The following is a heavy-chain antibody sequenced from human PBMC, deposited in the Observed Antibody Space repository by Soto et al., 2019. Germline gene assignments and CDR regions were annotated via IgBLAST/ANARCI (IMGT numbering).Heavy chain of an antibody. Sequence: LSLTCTVSGGSISSYYWSWIRHPPVKGLEWIGYIYYSGSTNYNPSLKSRVTISVGTSKNQFSLKLSSVTAADTAVYYCARDGYSYGYYYYYGMDVWGQGTTVTVSS. CDR1: GGSISSYY. V-gene: IGHV4-59*01. CDR3: ARDGYSYGYYYYYGMDV. D-gene: IGHD5-18*01. J-gene: IGHJ6*02. CDR2: IYYSGST.